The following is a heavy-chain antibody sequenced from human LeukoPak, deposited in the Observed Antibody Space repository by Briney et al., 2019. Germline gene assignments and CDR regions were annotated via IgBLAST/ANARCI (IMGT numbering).Heavy chain of an antibody. CDR3: ATTGYSSGWYLG. J-gene: IGHJ4*02. CDR2: FDPEDGDT. V-gene: IGHV1-24*01. Sequence: GASVKVSCKVSGYTLTELSMHWGRQAPGKALEGMGGFDPEDGDTIYAQKFQGRVTMTEDTSTATAYMELRSLRSDDTAVYYCATTGYSSGWYLGWGQGTLVTVSS. CDR1: GYTLTELS. D-gene: IGHD6-19*01.